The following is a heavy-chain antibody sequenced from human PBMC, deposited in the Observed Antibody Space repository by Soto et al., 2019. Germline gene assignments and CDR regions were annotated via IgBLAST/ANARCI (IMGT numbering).Heavy chain of an antibody. CDR1: EFMFSAYL. CDR3: ARGAGGVLVDGFDY. D-gene: IGHD6-19*01. J-gene: IGHJ4*02. CDR2: INQDGSEK. V-gene: IGHV3-7*01. Sequence: PGGSLRLSCAASEFMFSAYLMSWVRQAPGKGLEWVANINQDGSEKYYPDSVKGRFAISRDNTKNLLSLQMNSLRAEDTAVYYSARGAGGVLVDGFDYSGQGTLVTVYS.